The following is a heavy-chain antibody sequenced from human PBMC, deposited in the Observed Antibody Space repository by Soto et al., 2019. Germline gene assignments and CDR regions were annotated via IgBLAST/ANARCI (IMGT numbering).Heavy chain of an antibody. J-gene: IGHJ5*02. CDR1: GYSFTSYW. D-gene: IGHD2-8*01. Sequence: PGESLKISCKGSGYSFTSYWIGWVRQMPGKGLEWMGIIYPGDSDTRYSPSFQGQVTISADKSISTAYLQWSSLKASDTAMYYCARSIVLMVYANRGGWFDPWGQGTLVTVSS. CDR2: IYPGDSDT. V-gene: IGHV5-51*01. CDR3: ARSIVLMVYANRGGWFDP.